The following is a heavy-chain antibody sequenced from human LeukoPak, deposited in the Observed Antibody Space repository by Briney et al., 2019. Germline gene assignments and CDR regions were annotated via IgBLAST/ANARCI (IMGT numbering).Heavy chain of an antibody. Sequence: SETLSLTCTVSGGSISSYYWSWIRQPAGKGLEWIGRIYTSGSTNYNPSLKSRVTISVDKSKNQFSLKLSSVTAADTAVYYCAREGGGIVGATTSPHFDYWVQGTLVTVSS. D-gene: IGHD1-26*01. CDR3: AREGGGIVGATTSPHFDY. J-gene: IGHJ4*02. CDR2: IYTSGST. V-gene: IGHV4-4*07. CDR1: GGSISSYY.